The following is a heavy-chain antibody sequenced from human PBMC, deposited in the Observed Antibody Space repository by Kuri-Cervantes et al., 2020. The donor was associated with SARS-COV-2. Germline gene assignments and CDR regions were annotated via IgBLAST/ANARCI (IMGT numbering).Heavy chain of an antibody. CDR3: AKGTGSSWYYPTFRYYYYYMDV. CDR2: ISGSGSST. Sequence: GESLKISCAASGFTFSSYAMSWVRQAPGKGLEWVSAISGSGSSTYYADSVKGRFTISRDNSKNSLYLQMNSLRAEDTAVYYCAKGTGSSWYYPTFRYYYYYMDVWGKGTTVTVSS. CDR1: GFTFSSYA. V-gene: IGHV3-23*01. D-gene: IGHD6-13*01. J-gene: IGHJ6*03.